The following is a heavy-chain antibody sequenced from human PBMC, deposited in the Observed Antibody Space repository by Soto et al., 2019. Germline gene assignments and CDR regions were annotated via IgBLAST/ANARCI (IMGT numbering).Heavy chain of an antibody. D-gene: IGHD3-10*01. CDR3: ASTRPFYGSGARYFDY. CDR1: GGSFSGYY. J-gene: IGHJ4*02. CDR2: INHSGGT. V-gene: IGHV4-34*01. Sequence: PSETLSLTCGVYGGSFSGYYWSWIRQPPGKGLEWIGEINHSGGTDYNPSLKSRVTISVDTSKNQFSLRLSSVTAADTAVYYCASTRPFYGSGARYFDYWGQGTLVTVS.